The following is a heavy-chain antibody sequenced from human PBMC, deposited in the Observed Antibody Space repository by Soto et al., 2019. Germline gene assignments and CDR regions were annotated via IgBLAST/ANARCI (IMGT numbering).Heavy chain of an antibody. J-gene: IGHJ3*02. D-gene: IGHD3-3*01. Sequence: PGESLKISCKGSGYSFTSYWIGWVRQMPGKGLEWMGIIYPGDSDTRYSPSFQGQVTISADKSISTAYLQWSSLKASDTAMYYCARTGSLRFLEWPDAFDIWGQGTMVTVSS. CDR1: GYSFTSYW. V-gene: IGHV5-51*01. CDR3: ARTGSLRFLEWPDAFDI. CDR2: IYPGDSDT.